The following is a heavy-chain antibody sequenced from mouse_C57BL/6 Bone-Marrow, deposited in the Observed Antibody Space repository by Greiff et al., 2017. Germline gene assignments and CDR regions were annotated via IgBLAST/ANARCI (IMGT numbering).Heavy chain of an antibody. J-gene: IGHJ1*03. V-gene: IGHV1-54*01. CDR1: GYAFTNYL. CDR2: INPGSGGT. Sequence: QVQLQQSGAELVRPGTSVKVSCKASGYAFTNYLIEWVKQRPGQGLEWIGVINPGSGGTNYNEKFKGKATLTADKSSSTAYMQLSSLTSEDSAVYFCARKERGYWYFDVWGTGTTVTVSS. CDR3: ARKERGYWYFDV.